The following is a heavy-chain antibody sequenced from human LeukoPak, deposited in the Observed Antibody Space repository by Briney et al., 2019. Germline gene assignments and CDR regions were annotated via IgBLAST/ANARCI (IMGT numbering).Heavy chain of an antibody. Sequence: GGSLRLSCAASGFRFETYWMSWVRQAPGKGLEWVANIKQDESEKNYVSSVKGRFTISRDNAKNSLYLQMNSLRVEDTAVYYCATDMRIEGGTGASDIRGQGTMVTVSS. CDR3: ATDMRIEGGTGASDI. D-gene: IGHD1-26*01. J-gene: IGHJ3*02. V-gene: IGHV3-7*01. CDR2: IKQDESEK. CDR1: GFRFETYW.